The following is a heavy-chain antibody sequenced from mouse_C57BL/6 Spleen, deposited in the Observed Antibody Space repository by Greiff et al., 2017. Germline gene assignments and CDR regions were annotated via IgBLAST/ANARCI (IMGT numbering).Heavy chain of an antibody. V-gene: IGHV1-72*01. J-gene: IGHJ4*01. CDR2: IDPNSGGT. CDR1: GYTFTSYW. Sequence: VQLQQPGAELVKPGASVTLSCKASGYTFTSYWMHWVKQRPGRGLEWIGRIDPNSGGTKYNEKFKGKATLTVDKPSSTAYMQLRSLTSEDSAVYYCASDYYRDAMDDWGQGTSVTVSS. D-gene: IGHD2-12*01. CDR3: ASDYYRDAMDD.